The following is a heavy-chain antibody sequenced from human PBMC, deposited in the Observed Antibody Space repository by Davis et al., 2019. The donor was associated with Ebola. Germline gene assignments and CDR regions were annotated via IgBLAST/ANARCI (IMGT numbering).Heavy chain of an antibody. D-gene: IGHD6-13*01. J-gene: IGHJ3*02. CDR2: IYPSGNT. V-gene: IGHV4-4*02. CDR1: GGSIPSSTW. CDR3: ARPLATSGRAYDAFDI. Sequence: GSLRPSCAVPGGSIPSSTWRSCVRQSPGLGLERIGEIYPSGNTIYNPSLKSRVTISVDRSKNQFSLKLNSVTAADTAVYYCARPLATSGRAYDAFDIWGQGTVVTVSS.